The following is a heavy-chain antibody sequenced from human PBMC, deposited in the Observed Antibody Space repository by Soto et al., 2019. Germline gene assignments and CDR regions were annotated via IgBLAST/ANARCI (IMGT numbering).Heavy chain of an antibody. CDR3: ASSTYYNFWSGYQPNATEGMDV. CDR2: IIPIFGTA. J-gene: IGHJ6*02. CDR1: GGTFSSYA. D-gene: IGHD3-3*01. Sequence: QVQLVQSGAEVKKPGSSVKVSCKASGGTFSSYAISWVRQAPGQGLEWMGGIIPIFGTANYAKKFQGRVTITADESTSTAYMAMRSVRSEDTAVYYCASSTYYNFWSGYQPNATEGMDVWGPGTTVTVSS. V-gene: IGHV1-69*01.